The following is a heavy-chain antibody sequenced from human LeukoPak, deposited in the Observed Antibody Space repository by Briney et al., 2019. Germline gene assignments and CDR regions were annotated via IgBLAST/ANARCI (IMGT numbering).Heavy chain of an antibody. CDR1: GGSISSGGYY. Sequence: SETLSLTCTVSGGSISSGGYYWSWIRQPPGKGLEWIGYIYHSGSTYYNPSLKSRVTISVDKSKNQFSLKLSSVTAADTAVYYCAREHSEHTQNGAFDIWGQGTMVTVSS. J-gene: IGHJ3*02. D-gene: IGHD1-14*01. V-gene: IGHV4-30-2*01. CDR3: AREHSEHTQNGAFDI. CDR2: IYHSGST.